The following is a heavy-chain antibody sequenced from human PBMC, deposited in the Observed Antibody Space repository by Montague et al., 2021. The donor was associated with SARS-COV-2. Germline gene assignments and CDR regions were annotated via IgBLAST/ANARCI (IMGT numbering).Heavy chain of an antibody. CDR1: GFTFGSFS. J-gene: IGHJ6*03. CDR3: ARVSGSGSVFYYYMDV. D-gene: IGHD3-10*01. Sequence: SLRLSCAASGFTFGSFSMTWVRQPPGKGLEWVSFISGSGHYIYYADSLKGRLTVSRDNPKNSVYLQMDRLSAEDTAVYYCARVSGSGSVFYYYMDVWGKGTEVSVSS. CDR2: ISGSGHYI. V-gene: IGHV3-21*01.